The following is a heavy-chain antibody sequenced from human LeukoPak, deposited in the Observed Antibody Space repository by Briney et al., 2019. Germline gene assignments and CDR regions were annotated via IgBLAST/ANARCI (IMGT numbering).Heavy chain of an antibody. CDR2: IYTGGRT. J-gene: IGHJ3*02. CDR3: TRDGKRGTNGDAFDI. V-gene: IGHV4-61*02. D-gene: IGHD1-26*01. CDR1: GGSITSGAYF. Sequence: PSQTLSLTWTVSGGSITSGAYFWSWIRQPAGKGLQWIGRIYTGGRTDYSPSLESRVTISVDTSKNQFSLKLISVTAADTAVYYCTRDGKRGTNGDAFDIWGQGTKVTVSS.